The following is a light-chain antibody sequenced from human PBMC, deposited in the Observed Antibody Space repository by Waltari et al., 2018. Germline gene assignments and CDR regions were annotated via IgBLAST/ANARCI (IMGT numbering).Light chain of an antibody. Sequence: DIQMTQSPSSLSASVGDTVTITCRARQGISSYLAWYQQKPGKAPKPLIYYASNLETGVPSRFCGSGSVTEFTLTISSLQPEDFATYYCQQYNSAPWTFGQGTKVEIK. CDR1: QGISSY. J-gene: IGKJ1*01. V-gene: IGKV1-16*01. CDR2: YAS. CDR3: QQYNSAPWT.